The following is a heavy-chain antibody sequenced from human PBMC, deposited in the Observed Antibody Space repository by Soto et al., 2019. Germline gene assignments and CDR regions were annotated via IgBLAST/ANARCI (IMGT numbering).Heavy chain of an antibody. Sequence: SETLSLTCTVSGGSISGYYWSWIRQPPGKGLEWIGYIYYSGSTNYNPSLKSRVTISVDTSKNQFSLKLSSVTAADTAVYYCARYSPEVPYFDYWGQGTLVNVSS. V-gene: IGHV4-59*01. CDR3: ARYSPEVPYFDY. CDR1: GGSISGYY. J-gene: IGHJ4*02. CDR2: IYYSGST. D-gene: IGHD2-21*01.